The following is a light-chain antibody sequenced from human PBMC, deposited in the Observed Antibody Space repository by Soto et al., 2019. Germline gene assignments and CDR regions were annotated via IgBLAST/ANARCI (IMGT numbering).Light chain of an antibody. V-gene: IGLV2-14*01. CDR3: RSYTSGSSTYV. CDR2: GVT. J-gene: IGLJ1*01. CDR1: SSDVSAYYS. Sequence: QSAPTQPASVSRSRGQSSTISDTGTSSDVSAYYSLSRYQHRPGQPPKLIIYGVTNRPSGVSNRFSVSKSGNTTSLTISRLQADDEAAYHCRSYTSGSSTYVFGTGTKVTV.